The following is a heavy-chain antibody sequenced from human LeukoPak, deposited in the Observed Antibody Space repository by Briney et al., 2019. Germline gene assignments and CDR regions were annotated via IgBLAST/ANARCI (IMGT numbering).Heavy chain of an antibody. CDR1: GFTVSSIH. Sequence: PGGSLRLSCAASGFTVSSIHMVWVRQAPGKGLEWVSVTYTGGNSYYADSVKGRFTISRDNSKNTLYPQMNSLRAEDTAVYYCASNTRHYDAFDIWGQGTMVTVSS. CDR3: ASNTRHYDAFDI. CDR2: TYTGGNS. J-gene: IGHJ3*02. V-gene: IGHV3-53*01.